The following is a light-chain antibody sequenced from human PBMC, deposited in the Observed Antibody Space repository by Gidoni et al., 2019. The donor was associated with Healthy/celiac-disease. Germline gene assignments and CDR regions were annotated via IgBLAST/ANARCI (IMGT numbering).Light chain of an antibody. J-gene: IGKJ1*01. V-gene: IGKV3-20*01. CDR2: GAS. CDR1: HSVSSSY. Sequence: EIVLTQYPVTLSLSPGERATLSCRASHSVSSSYLAWYQQKPGQAPRLLIYGASSRATGIPDRFSGSGSGTDFTLTISRLEPEDFAVYYCQQYGSSPQTFGQGTKVEIK. CDR3: QQYGSSPQT.